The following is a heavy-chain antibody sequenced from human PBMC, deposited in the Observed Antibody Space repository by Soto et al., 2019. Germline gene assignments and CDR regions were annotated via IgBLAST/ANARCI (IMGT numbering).Heavy chain of an antibody. CDR2: IYYSGST. J-gene: IGHJ4*02. D-gene: IGHD5-12*01. V-gene: IGHV4-39*01. Sequence: SETLSLTCTVSGGSISSSSYYWGWIRQPPGKGLEWIGSIYYSGSTYYNPSLKSRVTISVDTSKNQFSLKLSSVTAADTAVYYCARQLVAVLDYWGQGTLVTVSS. CDR1: GGSISSSSYY. CDR3: ARQLVAVLDY.